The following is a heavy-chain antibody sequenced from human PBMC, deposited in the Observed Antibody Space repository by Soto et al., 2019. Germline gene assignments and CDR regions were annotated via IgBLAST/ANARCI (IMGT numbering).Heavy chain of an antibody. Sequence: ASVKVSCKASGYSFTDYHIHWVRQAPGQGLEWLGRINPKSGGTSTAQKFQGWVTMTTDTSISTASMELSRLTSDDTAIYYCARGDSTDCSNGVCSFFYNHDMDVWGQGTTVTVSS. V-gene: IGHV1-2*04. CDR1: GYSFTDYH. CDR3: ARGDSTDCSNGVCSFFYNHDMDV. D-gene: IGHD2-8*01. J-gene: IGHJ6*02. CDR2: INPKSGGT.